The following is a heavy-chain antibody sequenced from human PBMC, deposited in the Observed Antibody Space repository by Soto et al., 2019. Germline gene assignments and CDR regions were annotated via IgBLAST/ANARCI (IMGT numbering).Heavy chain of an antibody. Sequence: EVQLVESGGGLVQPGRSLRLSCAAFGFTFDDYAMHWVRQAPGTGLEWVSGISWNSGRIGYADSVKGRFTISRDNAKNSLYLQMNSLRAEDTALYYCAKGDSGSPSYGMDVWGQGTTVTVSS. V-gene: IGHV3-9*01. CDR3: AKGDSGSPSYGMDV. CDR1: GFTFDDYA. J-gene: IGHJ6*02. CDR2: ISWNSGRI. D-gene: IGHD6-6*01.